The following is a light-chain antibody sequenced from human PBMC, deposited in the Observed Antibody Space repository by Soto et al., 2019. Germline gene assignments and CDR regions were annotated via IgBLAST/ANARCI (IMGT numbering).Light chain of an antibody. V-gene: IGLV2-11*01. CDR3: CSYAGTSTYV. CDR1: SSDVGGYTY. CDR2: DVN. Sequence: QSALTQPRSVSASPGQSVAISCTGTSSDVGGYTYVSWYQQHPGKAPKLMIYDVNKRPSGVPDRFSGSKSGNTASLTISGLQAEDEADYYCCSYAGTSTYVFGTGTKLTVL. J-gene: IGLJ1*01.